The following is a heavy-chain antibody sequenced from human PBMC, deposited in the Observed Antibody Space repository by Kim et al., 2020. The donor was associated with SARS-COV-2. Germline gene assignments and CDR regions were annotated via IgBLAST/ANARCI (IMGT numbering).Heavy chain of an antibody. CDR1: GGSFSGYY. Sequence: SETLSLTCAVYGGSFSGYYWSWIRQPPGKGLEWIGEINHSGSTNYNPSLKSRVTISVDTSKNQFSLKLSSVTAADTAVYYCARGHRRGIAAAGIGGIDYWGQGTLVTVSS. CDR3: ARGHRRGIAAAGIGGIDY. D-gene: IGHD6-13*01. CDR2: INHSGST. J-gene: IGHJ4*02. V-gene: IGHV4-34*01.